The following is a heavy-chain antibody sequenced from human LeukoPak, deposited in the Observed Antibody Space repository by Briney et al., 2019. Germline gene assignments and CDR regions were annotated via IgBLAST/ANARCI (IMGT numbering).Heavy chain of an antibody. D-gene: IGHD3-16*01. V-gene: IGHV3-13*04. J-gene: IGHJ4*02. CDR1: GFNFNNYD. Sequence: GGSLRLSCAASGFNFNNYDMHWVRQAAGKRLEWVSGIGTVADTFYLDSVQGRFTISRENAKNSFYLQMNSLRAGDPAVYYWARGWGGHGRSWGALDFWGQGILVTVSS. CDR2: IGTVADT. CDR3: ARGWGGHGRSWGALDF.